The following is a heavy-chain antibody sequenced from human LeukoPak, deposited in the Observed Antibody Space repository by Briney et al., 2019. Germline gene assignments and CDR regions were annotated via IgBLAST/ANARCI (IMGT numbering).Heavy chain of an antibody. CDR3: ARNEDYSDSTGYYSPFYLDS. J-gene: IGHJ4*02. CDR1: GFSFGIYW. Sequence: GGSLRLSCEGTGFSFGIYWMSWVRQAPGKGLEWVANINEDGSEKYYVDSVKGRFTISRDNGKNAVYLQMKSLRAEDTAVYYCARNEDYSDSTGYYSPFYLDSWGQGTLVTVSS. D-gene: IGHD3-22*01. CDR2: INEDGSEK. V-gene: IGHV3-7*01.